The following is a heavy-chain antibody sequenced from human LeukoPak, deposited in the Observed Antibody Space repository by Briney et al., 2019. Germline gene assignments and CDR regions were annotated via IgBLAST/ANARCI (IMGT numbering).Heavy chain of an antibody. CDR2: ISYDGSNK. CDR3: AREGFLGGWFDP. CDR1: GFTFSSYA. J-gene: IGHJ5*02. Sequence: GGSLRLSCAASGFTFSSYAMHWVRQAPGKGLEWVAVISYDGSNKYYADSVKGRFTISRDNSKDTLYLQMNSLRAGDTAVYYCAREGFLGGWFDPWGQGTLVTVSS. V-gene: IGHV3-30*01. D-gene: IGHD3-3*01.